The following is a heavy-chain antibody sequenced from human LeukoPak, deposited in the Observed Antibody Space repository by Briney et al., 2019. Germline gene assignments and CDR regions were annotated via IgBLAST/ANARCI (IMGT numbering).Heavy chain of an antibody. Sequence: SQTLSLTCTVSGGSIRSPSYYWSWFRQSADTHLEWIGRIFSSGSTSFNPSPQSRVIISLDTSRNQFSLRLSSVPAADSAVYYCAREDTDYGAGYWGQGTLVTVSS. CDR2: IFSSGST. CDR1: GGSIRSPSYY. V-gene: IGHV4-61*02. J-gene: IGHJ4*02. CDR3: AREDTDYGAGY. D-gene: IGHD4-17*01.